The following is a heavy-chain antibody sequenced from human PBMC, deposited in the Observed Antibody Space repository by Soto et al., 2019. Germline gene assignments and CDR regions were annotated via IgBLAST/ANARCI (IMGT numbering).Heavy chain of an antibody. CDR1: GYTFTSYY. CDR3: AREEGYCTRTSCYKEGWVY. D-gene: IGHD2-2*02. V-gene: IGHV1-46*01. J-gene: IGHJ4*02. Sequence: GASVKVSCKASGYTFTSYYVHWVRQAPGQGLEWMGMIHPSGGSATYAQKFQGRVTMTRDTSTSTVYMDLNSLRSEDTAVYYCAREEGYCTRTSCYKEGWVYWGQGTLVTVSS. CDR2: IHPSGGSA.